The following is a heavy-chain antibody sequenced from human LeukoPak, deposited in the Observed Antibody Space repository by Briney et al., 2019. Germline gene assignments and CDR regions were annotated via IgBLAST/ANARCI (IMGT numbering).Heavy chain of an antibody. D-gene: IGHD5-12*01. Sequence: PGGSLRLSCAASGFTFSSYWMHGVRQAPGKGLVWVSRINSDGSSITYADSVKGRFTISRDNAKNTLYLQMNSLRVEDMAVYYCAREGRVSGYDFDCWGQGTLVTVSS. CDR3: AREGRVSGYDFDC. CDR2: INSDGSSI. J-gene: IGHJ4*02. CDR1: GFTFSSYW. V-gene: IGHV3-74*03.